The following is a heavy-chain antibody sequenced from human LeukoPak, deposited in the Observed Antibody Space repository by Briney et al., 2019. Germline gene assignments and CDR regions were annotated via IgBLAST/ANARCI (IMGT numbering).Heavy chain of an antibody. CDR3: AREPTFMTTVAFDY. CDR1: GGSISSGSYY. J-gene: IGHJ4*02. CDR2: IYTSGST. Sequence: SQTLSLTCTVSGGSISSGSYYWSWIRQPAGKGLEWIGRIYTSGSTNYNPSLKSRVTISVDTSKNQFSLKLSSVTAADTAVYYCAREPTFMTTVAFDYWGQGTLVTVSS. D-gene: IGHD4-17*01. V-gene: IGHV4-61*02.